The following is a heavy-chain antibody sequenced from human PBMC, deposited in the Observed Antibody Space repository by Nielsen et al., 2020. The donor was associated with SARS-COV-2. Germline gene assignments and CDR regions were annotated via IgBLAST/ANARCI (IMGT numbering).Heavy chain of an antibody. D-gene: IGHD4-11*01. J-gene: IGHJ3*02. CDR2: IWYDGSNK. CDR3: ARGGDYTPFGDAFDI. Sequence: GGSLRLSCAASGFTFSSYGMHWVRQAPGKGLEWVAVIWYDGSNKYYAASVKGRFTISRDNSKNTLYLQMNSLRAEDTAVYYCARGGDYTPFGDAFDIWGQGTMVTVSS. CDR1: GFTFSSYG. V-gene: IGHV3-33*01.